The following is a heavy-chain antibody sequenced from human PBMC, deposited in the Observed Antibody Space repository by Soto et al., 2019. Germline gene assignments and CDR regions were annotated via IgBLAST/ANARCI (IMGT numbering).Heavy chain of an antibody. CDR3: ARDLGAAAGTDYYYYGMDV. V-gene: IGHV1-69*12. D-gene: IGHD6-13*01. CDR2: IIPIFGTA. J-gene: IGHJ6*02. CDR1: GGTFSSYA. Sequence: QVQLVQSGAEVKKPGSSVKVSCKASGGTFSSYAISWVRQAPGQGLEWMGGIIPIFGTANYAQKFQGRVTFTADEPTRTAYMELSRLRSEDTAVYYCARDLGAAAGTDYYYYGMDVWGQGTTVTVSS.